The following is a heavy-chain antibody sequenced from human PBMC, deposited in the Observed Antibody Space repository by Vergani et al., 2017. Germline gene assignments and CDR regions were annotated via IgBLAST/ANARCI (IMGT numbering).Heavy chain of an antibody. J-gene: IGHJ6*02. D-gene: IGHD2-15*01. CDR3: AREGCSGGSCYSYYYGMDV. V-gene: IGHV1-69*08. Sequence: QVQLVQSGAEVKKPGSSVKVSCKASGGTFSSYTISWVRQAPGQGLEWMGRIIPILGRANYAQKFQGRVTITADKSTSTAYMELSSLRSEDTAVYYCAREGCSGGSCYSYYYGMDVWGQGTTVTVSS. CDR1: GGTFSSYT. CDR2: IIPILGRA.